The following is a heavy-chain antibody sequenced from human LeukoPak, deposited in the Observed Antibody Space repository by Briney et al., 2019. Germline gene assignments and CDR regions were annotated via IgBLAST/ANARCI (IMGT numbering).Heavy chain of an antibody. J-gene: IGHJ6*02. CDR3: ARDPSGDYHLYYGMDV. D-gene: IGHD4-17*01. CDR2: INSNTGVT. Sequence: ASVKVSCKASGYTFTGFYICWVRQAPGLGLEWMGWINSNTGVTNYAQNFQGRVTMTRDTSITTVYMELSGLRSDDTAMYYCARDPSGDYHLYYGMDVWGQGTTVTVSS. V-gene: IGHV1-2*02. CDR1: GYTFTGFY.